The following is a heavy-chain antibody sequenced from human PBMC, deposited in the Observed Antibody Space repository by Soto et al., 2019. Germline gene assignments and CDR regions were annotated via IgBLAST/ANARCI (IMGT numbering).Heavy chain of an antibody. J-gene: IGHJ3*02. D-gene: IGHD2-21*02. V-gene: IGHV3-23*01. CDR3: AKDTSGGDFDT. CDR2: ISCSGRRK. CDR1: GFTFSSYA. Sequence: GGSLRLSCAASGFTFSSYAMSWVRQAPGKGLEWFSVISCSGRRKYYADSVKGRFTISRDDSKNTLYLQMNSLRVEDTAVYYCAKDTSGGDFDTWGQGTMVTVSS.